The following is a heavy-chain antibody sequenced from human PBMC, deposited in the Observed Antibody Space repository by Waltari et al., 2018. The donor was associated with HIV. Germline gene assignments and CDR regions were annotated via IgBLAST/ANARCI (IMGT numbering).Heavy chain of an antibody. CDR2: IVPIIEKT. CDR3: VGDGGRYYDNRGYFGSFQY. CDR1: GGAFSSYA. V-gene: IGHV1-69*05. J-gene: IGHJ4*02. Sequence: VQLVQSEGGVWKPGSSVRISCKASGGAFSSYAVNWVRQVTGQGLELVICIVPIIEKTNYAQKVKGRVSMSTDDHTVTVYMELTGLKSEDADICYCVGDGGRYYDNRGYFGSFQYSGQGTTVIVSS. D-gene: IGHD3-22*01.